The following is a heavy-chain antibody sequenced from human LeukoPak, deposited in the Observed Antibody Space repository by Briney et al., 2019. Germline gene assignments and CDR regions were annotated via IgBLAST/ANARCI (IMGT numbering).Heavy chain of an antibody. D-gene: IGHD6-19*01. Sequence: GGSLRLSCAASGFTFSSFAMSWVRQAPGQGLEWVSAISDNSGNTYYADSVKGRLTISRDNSENTLYLQMNSLRAEDTALYYCSNGRTSSGTLQHDYWGQGTLVTVSS. V-gene: IGHV3-23*01. J-gene: IGHJ4*02. CDR3: SNGRTSSGTLQHDY. CDR1: GFTFSSFA. CDR2: ISDNSGNT.